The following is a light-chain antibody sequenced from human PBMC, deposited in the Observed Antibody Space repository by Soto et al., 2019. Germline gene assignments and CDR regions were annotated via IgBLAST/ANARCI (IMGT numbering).Light chain of an antibody. CDR3: HQYGRSPPYT. CDR1: QSFSSTY. CDR2: GAS. Sequence: EIVLTQSPGTLSLSPGERATLSCRASQSFSSTYLAWYQQKPGQAPRLLIYGASSRATGIPDRFSGSGSGTDLTLTISRLEPEDCAVYYCHQYGRSPPYTFGQGTKLEIK. V-gene: IGKV3-20*01. J-gene: IGKJ2*01.